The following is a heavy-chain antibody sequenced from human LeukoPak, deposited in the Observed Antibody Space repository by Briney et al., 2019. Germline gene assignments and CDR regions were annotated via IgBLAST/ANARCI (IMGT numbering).Heavy chain of an antibody. CDR1: GFTFSSYG. CDR3: AKSGPDSGSYYLYSDY. CDR2: IRYDGSNK. J-gene: IGHJ4*02. D-gene: IGHD1-26*01. V-gene: IGHV3-30*02. Sequence: PGGSLRLSCAASGFTFSSYGMHWVRQAPGKGLEGVAFIRYDGSNKYYADSVKGRFTISRDNSKNTLYLQMNSLRAEDTAVYYCAKSGPDSGSYYLYSDYWGQGTLVTVSS.